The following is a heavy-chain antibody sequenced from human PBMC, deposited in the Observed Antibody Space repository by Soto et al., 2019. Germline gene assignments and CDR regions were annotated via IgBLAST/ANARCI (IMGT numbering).Heavy chain of an antibody. D-gene: IGHD5-18*01. CDR2: LSYDGNNI. V-gene: IGHV3-30-3*01. CDR1: GFTFSNYA. Sequence: QVQLVESGGGVVQPGRSLRLSCAASGFTFSNYAIHWVRQAPGKGLEWVAVLSYDGNNIHYADSVKGRFTVSRDNSKNTLLLQRNRLRAKDTALYYCARGRIWDAAMLTNYFDYWGQGTLVTVSS. CDR3: ARGRIWDAAMLTNYFDY. J-gene: IGHJ4*02.